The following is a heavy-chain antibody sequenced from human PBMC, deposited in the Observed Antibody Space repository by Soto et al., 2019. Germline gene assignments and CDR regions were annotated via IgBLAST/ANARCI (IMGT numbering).Heavy chain of an antibody. V-gene: IGHV1-8*01. Sequence: ASVTVSCKASGYTFTSYDINWVRQATGQGLEWMGWMNPNSGNTGYAQKFQGRVTMTRNTSISTAYMELSSLRSEDTAVYYCAAEYSSSSGPTLIYWGQGTLVTVSS. CDR3: AAEYSSSSGPTLIY. CDR1: GYTFTSYD. D-gene: IGHD6-6*01. CDR2: MNPNSGNT. J-gene: IGHJ4*02.